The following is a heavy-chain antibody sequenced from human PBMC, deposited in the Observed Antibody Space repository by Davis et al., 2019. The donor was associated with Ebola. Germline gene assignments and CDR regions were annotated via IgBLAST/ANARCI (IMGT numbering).Heavy chain of an antibody. CDR2: IWYDGSNK. CDR3: ARSSGWTHLYWYFDL. J-gene: IGHJ2*01. CDR1: GFTFSSYG. D-gene: IGHD6-19*01. Sequence: PGGSLRLSCAASGFTFSSYGIHWVRQAPGKGLEWVAVIWYDGSNKYYADSVKGRFTISRDNSKNTLYLQMNSLRAEDTAVYYCARSSGWTHLYWYFDLWGRGTLVTVSS. V-gene: IGHV3-33*01.